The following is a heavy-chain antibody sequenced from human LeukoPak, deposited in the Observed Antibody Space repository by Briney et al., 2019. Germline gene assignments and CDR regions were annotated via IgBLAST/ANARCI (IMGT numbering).Heavy chain of an antibody. V-gene: IGHV1-2*04. J-gene: IGHJ4*02. CDR1: GYTFTRYY. CDR3: SSDSGERGSGRYLIAS. CDR2: INPNSGGT. D-gene: IGHD3-10*01. Sequence: SVKVSCKASGYTFTRYYMHWVRQAPGHGLAGMGWINPNSGGTNYAQKLQGWSTMTRGTAIGTAYIELGRLESDGTAGDYWSSDSGERGSGRYLIASWRQGTLVSVSS.